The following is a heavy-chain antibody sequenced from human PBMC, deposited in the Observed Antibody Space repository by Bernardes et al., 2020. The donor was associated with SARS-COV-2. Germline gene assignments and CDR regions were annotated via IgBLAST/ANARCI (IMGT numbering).Heavy chain of an antibody. CDR3: ARSDTWANKNYYSLDV. J-gene: IGHJ6*02. Sequence: GESLKISCKASGYSFTNYWIGWVRQMPGKGLAWMGIIYPGDSDTRYSPSFQGQVTISADKSMNTAYLQWSSLKASDTAMFYCARSDTWANKNYYSLDVWGQGTTVTVSS. CDR2: IYPGDSDT. CDR1: GYSFTNYW. D-gene: IGHD2-21*02. V-gene: IGHV5-51*01.